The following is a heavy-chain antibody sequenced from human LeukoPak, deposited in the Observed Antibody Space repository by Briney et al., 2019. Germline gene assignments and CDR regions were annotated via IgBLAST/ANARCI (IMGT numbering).Heavy chain of an antibody. CDR1: GGSISSYY. V-gene: IGHV4-4*07. CDR2: IYTSGST. CDR3: ARRGPYCTNGVCYGIYYYMDV. Sequence: SETLSLTCTVSGGSISSYYWSWIRQPAGKGLEWIGRIYTSGSTNYNPSLKSRVTMSVDTSKNQFSLKLSSVTAADTAVYYCARRGPYCTNGVCYGIYYYMDVWGKGTTVTVSS. J-gene: IGHJ6*03. D-gene: IGHD2-8*01.